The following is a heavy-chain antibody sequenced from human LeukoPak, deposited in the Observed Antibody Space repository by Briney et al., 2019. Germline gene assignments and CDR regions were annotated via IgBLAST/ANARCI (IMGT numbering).Heavy chain of an antibody. V-gene: IGHV3-74*01. J-gene: IGHJ5*02. D-gene: IGHD3-10*01. CDR3: ARDLSFGAPYNWFDP. CDR2: INNVGSTT. Sequence: GGSLRLSCVASGFTFNNNWMHWVRQAPGKGLVWVSRINNVGSTTSYADSVKGRFTISRDNAKNTLYLQMNNLRAEDTAVYYCARDLSFGAPYNWFDPWGQGTLVTVSS. CDR1: GFTFNNNW.